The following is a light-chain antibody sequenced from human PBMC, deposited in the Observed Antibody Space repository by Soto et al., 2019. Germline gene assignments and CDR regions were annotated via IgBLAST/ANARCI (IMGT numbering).Light chain of an antibody. J-gene: IGKJ4*01. CDR1: QSVSKY. CDR2: DAS. V-gene: IGKV3-11*01. CDR3: QQRSNWPPIT. Sequence: EIVLTQSPATLSLSPGDRATLSCRASQSVSKYLAWYQQKPGQAPRLLIYDASNRATGITARFSGSGSGTDFTRTISSLEPEDFAVYYCQQRSNWPPITFGGGTKVEIK.